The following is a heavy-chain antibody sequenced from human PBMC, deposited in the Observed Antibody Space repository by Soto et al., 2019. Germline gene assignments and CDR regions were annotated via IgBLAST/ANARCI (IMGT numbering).Heavy chain of an antibody. D-gene: IGHD1-26*01. CDR1: GGSISSYY. V-gene: IGHV4-59*01. CDR3: ARDSSPWSVAFDI. Sequence: SETLSLTCTVSGGSISSYYWSWIRQPPGKGLEWIGYIYYSGSTNYNPSLKSRVTISVDTSKNQFSLKLSSVTAADTAVYYCARDSSPWSVAFDIWGQGTMVTVSS. J-gene: IGHJ3*02. CDR2: IYYSGST.